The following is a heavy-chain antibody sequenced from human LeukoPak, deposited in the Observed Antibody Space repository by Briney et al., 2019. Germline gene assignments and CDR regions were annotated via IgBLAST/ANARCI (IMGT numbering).Heavy chain of an antibody. J-gene: IGHJ4*02. CDR1: GFTFSNYA. CDR3: ASSREFGQLHY. D-gene: IGHD2-21*01. Sequence: GGSLRLSCAAAGFTFSNYAMHWVRQAPGKGLEWVSVIYSGGSMYYADSVKGRFTMSRDYSKNTMYLQMNSLRAEDTAMYYCASSREFGQLHYWGQGTLVTVSS. V-gene: IGHV3-53*01. CDR2: IYSGGSM.